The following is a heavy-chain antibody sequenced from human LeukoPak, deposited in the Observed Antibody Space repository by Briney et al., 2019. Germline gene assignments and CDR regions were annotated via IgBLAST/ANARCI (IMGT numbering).Heavy chain of an antibody. CDR3: ARDPDYGDPE. V-gene: IGHV3-11*01. CDR2: ITSSGSTT. CDR1: RFTFSDHY. J-gene: IGHJ4*02. D-gene: IGHD4-17*01. Sequence: GGSLRLSCVASRFTFSDHYMSWFRLSPGKGLEWLSYITSSGSTTDYADSVKGRFTISRDNAKNSMFLQMNSLRPEDTAVYYCARDPDYGDPEWGEGTLVTVSS.